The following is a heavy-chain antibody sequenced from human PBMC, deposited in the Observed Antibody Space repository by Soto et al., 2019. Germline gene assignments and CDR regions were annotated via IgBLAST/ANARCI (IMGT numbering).Heavy chain of an antibody. V-gene: IGHV3-23*01. CDR3: AKSSPGRLFDFDS. D-gene: IGHD6-6*01. CDR1: GFTCATYA. CDR2: ISGGGDYTNYPDSAISK. Sequence: PVGSLGLSCAAAGFTCATYAMNWVRQAPGKGLEWVSSISGGGDYTNYPDSAISKYYADSVKGRLTISRDNSKNTLYLQMSSLRAEDTAMYYCAKSSPGRLFDFDSWGQGTLVTVSS. J-gene: IGHJ4*02.